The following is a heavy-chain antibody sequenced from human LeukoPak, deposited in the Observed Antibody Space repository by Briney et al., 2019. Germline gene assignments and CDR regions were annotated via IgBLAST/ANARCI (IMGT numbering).Heavy chain of an antibody. CDR2: ISGDGTET. V-gene: IGHV3-23*01. CDR1: GFTFSSYT. Sequence: GGSLRLSCAASGFTFSSYTMSWVRQAPRKGLEWVSAISGDGTETFYADSVKGRFTISRDNSKNTHYLQMSSLRAEDTGIYYCAKGGHYSFFDYWGQGTLVTVSS. D-gene: IGHD4-11*01. J-gene: IGHJ4*02. CDR3: AKGGHYSFFDY.